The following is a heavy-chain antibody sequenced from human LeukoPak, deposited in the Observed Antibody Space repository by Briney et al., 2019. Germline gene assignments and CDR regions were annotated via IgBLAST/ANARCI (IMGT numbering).Heavy chain of an antibody. D-gene: IGHD6-13*01. Sequence: GGSLRLSCAASGFTFSSYEMNWVRQAPGKGLEWVSYISSSGSTIYYADSVKGRFTISRDNSKNTLYLQMNSLRAEDTAVYYCAKDLSSYFDYWGQGTLVTVSS. CDR3: AKDLSSYFDY. CDR2: ISSSGSTI. V-gene: IGHV3-48*03. CDR1: GFTFSSYE. J-gene: IGHJ4*02.